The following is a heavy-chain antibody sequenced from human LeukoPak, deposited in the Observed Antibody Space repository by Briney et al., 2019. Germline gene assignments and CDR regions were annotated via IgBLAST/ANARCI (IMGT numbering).Heavy chain of an antibody. CDR2: INYSGST. D-gene: IGHD4/OR15-4a*01. CDR1: GDSISSYF. CDR3: ARRALDNRYFDV. J-gene: IGHJ2*01. V-gene: IGHV4-59*08. Sequence: NPSETLSLTCTVSGDSISSYFWSWMRQPPGKGLEWIAYINYSGSTNSNPSLKSRVTISVDTSKDEFSLRLGSVTAADTAVYYCARRALDNRYFDVWGRGTLVTVSS.